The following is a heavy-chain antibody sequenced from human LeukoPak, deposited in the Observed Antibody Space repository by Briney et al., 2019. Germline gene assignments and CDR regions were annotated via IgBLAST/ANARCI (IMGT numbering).Heavy chain of an antibody. CDR2: IFHSGST. D-gene: IGHD4-23*01. CDR1: GGSISTYY. V-gene: IGHV4-59*01. Sequence: SETLSLTCTVSGGSISTYYWSWIRQPPGKGLEWIGNIFHSGSTNYNPSLKSRVTISVDTSKNQFSLNLNSVTAADTAVYYCARGPAGGYFDYWGQGTLVTVSS. CDR3: ARGPAGGYFDY. J-gene: IGHJ4*02.